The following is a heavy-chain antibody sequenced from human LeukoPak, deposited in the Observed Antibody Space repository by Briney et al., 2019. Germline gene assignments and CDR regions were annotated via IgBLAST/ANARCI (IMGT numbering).Heavy chain of an antibody. CDR3: ARAAYGGNPRYFQH. CDR1: GFTFSSYG. J-gene: IGHJ1*01. CDR2: IWYDGSNK. V-gene: IGHV3-33*01. D-gene: IGHD4-23*01. Sequence: GGSLRLSCAASGFTFSSYGMHWVRQAPGKGLEWVAVIWYDGSNKYDADSVKGRFTISRDNSKNTLYLQMNSLRAEDTAVYYCARAAYGGNPRYFQHWGQGTLVTVSS.